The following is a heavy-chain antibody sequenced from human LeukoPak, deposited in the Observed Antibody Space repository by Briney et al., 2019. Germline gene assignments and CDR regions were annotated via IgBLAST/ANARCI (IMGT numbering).Heavy chain of an antibody. CDR2: ISSSGSTI. CDR1: GFTFSIYE. D-gene: IGHD6-19*01. Sequence: TGGSLRLSCAASGFTFSIYEMNWVRQAPGKGLEWVSYISSSGSTIYYADSVKGRFTISRDNAKNSLYLQMNNLRAEDTAVYYCARGWWLVRPFDYWGQGTLVTVSS. J-gene: IGHJ4*02. V-gene: IGHV3-48*03. CDR3: ARGWWLVRPFDY.